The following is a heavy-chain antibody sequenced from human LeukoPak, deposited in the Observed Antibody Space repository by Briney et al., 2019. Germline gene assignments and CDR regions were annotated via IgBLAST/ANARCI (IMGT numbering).Heavy chain of an antibody. V-gene: IGHV3-30*02. CDR3: AKYQRITTAATGRGFDY. CDR2: IRYDGSNE. Sequence: PGGSLRLSCAASGFTFSSYGMHWVRQAPGKGLEWVAFIRYDGSNECYADSVKGRFTISRDNYKNTLDLQMNSLRAEDTAVYYCAKYQRITTAATGRGFDYWGQGTLVTVSS. D-gene: IGHD6-13*01. CDR1: GFTFSSYG. J-gene: IGHJ4*02.